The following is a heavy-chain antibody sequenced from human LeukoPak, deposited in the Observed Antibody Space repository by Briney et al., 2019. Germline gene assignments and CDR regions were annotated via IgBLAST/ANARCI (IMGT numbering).Heavy chain of an antibody. CDR3: ARVVCNSASCMWRNFFDY. J-gene: IGHJ4*02. D-gene: IGHD2-2*01. CDR1: GGSISSYY. V-gene: IGHV4-59*01. CDR2: IYYSGSA. Sequence: SETLSLTCTVSGGSISSYYWSWIRQSPGKGLEWIGYIYYSGSANYNPSLKSRVTISVDTSKNQFSLKLSSVTAADTAVYYCARVVCNSASCMWRNFFDYWGQGTLVTVSS.